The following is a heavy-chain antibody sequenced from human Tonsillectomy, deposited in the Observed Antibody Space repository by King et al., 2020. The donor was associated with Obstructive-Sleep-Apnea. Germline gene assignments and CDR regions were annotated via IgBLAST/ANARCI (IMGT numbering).Heavy chain of an antibody. D-gene: IGHD6-19*01. CDR1: GGSISSSRYY. CDR3: ARDLAVDDNWFDP. V-gene: IGHV4-39*07. CDR2: IYYSGST. J-gene: IGHJ5*02. Sequence: QLQESGPGLVKPSETLSLTCTVSGGSISSSRYYWGWIRPPPGKGLGWIGGIYYSGSTYYNPSLKSRVTISVDTSKNQFSLKLSSVTAADTAVYYCARDLAVDDNWFDPWGQGTLVTVSS.